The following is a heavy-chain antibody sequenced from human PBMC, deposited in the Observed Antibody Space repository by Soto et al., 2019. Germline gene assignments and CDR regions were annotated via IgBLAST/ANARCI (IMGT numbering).Heavy chain of an antibody. J-gene: IGHJ1*01. CDR3: ADLIWSRSYLP. Sequence: EVQLVESGGDLVQPGGSLRLSCVASGFRLIDPFMDLVRQAPGKGLEWVGRIKNDPKSYITDYAESVKGRFTISRDDSKNSLFLQMNSLTSEDTAIYYCADLIWSRSYLPWGQGTLVTVSS. D-gene: IGHD3-3*01. CDR1: GFRLIDPF. V-gene: IGHV3-72*01. CDR2: IKNDPKSYIT.